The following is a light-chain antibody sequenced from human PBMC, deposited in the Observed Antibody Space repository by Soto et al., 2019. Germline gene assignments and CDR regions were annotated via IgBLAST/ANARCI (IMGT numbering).Light chain of an antibody. CDR1: QRVSSSY. J-gene: IGKJ2*01. CDR3: QRYGSSPPFT. CDR2: GAS. V-gene: IGKV3-20*01. Sequence: EIVLTQSPGTLSLSPGERATLSCRASQRVSSSYLAWYQQKPGQAPRLLIYGASSRATGIPDRFSGSGSGIDFTLTISRLEPEDFAVYFCQRYGSSPPFTFGQGAKVEI.